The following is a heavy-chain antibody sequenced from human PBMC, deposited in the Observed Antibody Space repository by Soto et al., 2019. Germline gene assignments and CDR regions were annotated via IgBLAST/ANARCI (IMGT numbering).Heavy chain of an antibody. CDR2: IYSGGTT. CDR1: GFTVSTNY. Sequence: EVQLVESGGGLVQPGGSLRLSCAASGFTVSTNYMTWVRQAPGKGLEWVSVIYSGGTTHYADSVKGRFTISRDNSKNTLYLQMNSLRVEDTAIYYCARVGYTSGWYRSWGQGTLVTVSP. J-gene: IGHJ5*02. CDR3: ARVGYTSGWYRS. V-gene: IGHV3-66*01. D-gene: IGHD6-19*01.